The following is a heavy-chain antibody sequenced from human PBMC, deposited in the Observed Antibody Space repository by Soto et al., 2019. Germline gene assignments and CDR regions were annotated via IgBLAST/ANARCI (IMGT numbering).Heavy chain of an antibody. Sequence: TLSLTGTVSGGSISSGGXYWSLIRQHPGKGLEWIGYIYYSGSTYYNPSLKSRVTISVDTSKNQFSLKLSSVTAADTAVYYCARVAAAAGRGRSIIDYWGQGTLVTVSS. CDR3: ARVAAAAGRGRSIIDY. CDR2: IYYSGST. D-gene: IGHD6-13*01. J-gene: IGHJ4*02. CDR1: GGSISSGGXY. V-gene: IGHV4-31*03.